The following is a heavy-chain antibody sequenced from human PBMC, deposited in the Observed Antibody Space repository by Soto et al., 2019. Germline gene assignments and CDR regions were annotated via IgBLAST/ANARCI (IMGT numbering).Heavy chain of an antibody. J-gene: IGHJ3*02. CDR3: TSKFGQLLADAFDI. CDR2: FDNNGNT. D-gene: IGHD3-10*01. CDR1: GVSISGYY. Sequence: PSETLSLTCAVSGVSISGYYWSWIRQPPGKGLERIGYFDNNGNTNYNPSIKSRITITVDTSNNQFSLKLSSVTAADTAVYYCTSKFGQLLADAFDIWGQGTMVT. V-gene: IGHV4-59*01.